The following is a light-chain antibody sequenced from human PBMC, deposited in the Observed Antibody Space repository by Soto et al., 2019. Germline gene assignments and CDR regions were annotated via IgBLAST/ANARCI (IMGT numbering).Light chain of an antibody. CDR2: EVN. Sequence: QPALTQPPSASGSPGQSVAISCTGTSSDVGGYNYVSWYQQHPGKAPKLMIYEVNKRPSGVPDRFSGSKSGNTASLTVSGLQAEDEADYYCSSYAGSSNVFGTGTKLTVL. CDR1: SSDVGGYNY. J-gene: IGLJ1*01. CDR3: SSYAGSSNV. V-gene: IGLV2-8*01.